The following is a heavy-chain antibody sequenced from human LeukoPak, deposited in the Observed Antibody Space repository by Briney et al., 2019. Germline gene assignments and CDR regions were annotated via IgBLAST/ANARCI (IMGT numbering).Heavy chain of an antibody. D-gene: IGHD3-10*01. CDR3: ARHRGPVWFGELFDAFDI. CDR2: IYPGDSDT. J-gene: IGHJ3*02. CDR1: GYSFANYW. Sequence: GESLKISCKGSGYSFANYWIGWVRQMPGKGLEWMGIIYPGDSDTRYSPSFQGQVTISADKSISTAYLRWSGLKASDTAMYYCARHRGPVWFGELFDAFDIWGQGTMVTVSS. V-gene: IGHV5-51*01.